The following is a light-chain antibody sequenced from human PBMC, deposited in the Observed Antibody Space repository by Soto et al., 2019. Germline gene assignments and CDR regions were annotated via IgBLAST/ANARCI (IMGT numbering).Light chain of an antibody. Sequence: IGMTQSPATLSVSPGERATLSCRASQNIYSNVAWYQQRPGQAPRLLIYRASTRAPGIPARFSGSGSGTEFTLTISSLQSEDFTVYSCQQSYSTPTFGQGTKVDIK. CDR1: QNIYSN. CDR2: RAS. CDR3: QQSYSTPT. V-gene: IGKV3-15*01. J-gene: IGKJ1*01.